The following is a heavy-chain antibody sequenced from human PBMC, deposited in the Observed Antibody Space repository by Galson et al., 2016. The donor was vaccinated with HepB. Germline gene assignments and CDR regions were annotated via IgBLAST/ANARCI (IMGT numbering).Heavy chain of an antibody. Sequence: ETLSLTCNVSGGSITDNSYYWGWIRQPPGRGLDWIGNIYYTLSTYYNPSLKRRVTISMNTSKNHLSLRLTSVTAEDTAVYYCARWIISSMTADSWGQGTLVTVSS. CDR3: ARWIISSMTADS. CDR2: IYYTLST. D-gene: IGHD2-21*02. CDR1: GGSITDNSYY. J-gene: IGHJ5*01. V-gene: IGHV4-39*02.